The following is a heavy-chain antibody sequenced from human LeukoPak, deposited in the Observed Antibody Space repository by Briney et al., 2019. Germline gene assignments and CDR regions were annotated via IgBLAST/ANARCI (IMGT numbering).Heavy chain of an antibody. CDR2: VYYHGGT. CDR1: GGSVSSGSYY. CDR3: ARRVGTRDWYFDL. D-gene: IGHD1-14*01. V-gene: IGHV4-61*01. Sequence: SETLSLTCTVSGGSVSSGSYYWSWIRQPPGKGLEWIGYVYYHGGTNYNPSLKSRVTISADTSKNQFSLKLTSVTAADTAVYYCARRVGTRDWYFDLWGRGTLVTVSS. J-gene: IGHJ2*01.